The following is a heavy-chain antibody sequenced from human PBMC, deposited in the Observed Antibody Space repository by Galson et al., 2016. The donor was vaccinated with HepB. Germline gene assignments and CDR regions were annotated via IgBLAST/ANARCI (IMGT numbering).Heavy chain of an antibody. D-gene: IGHD3-10*01. V-gene: IGHV5-10-1*01. J-gene: IGHJ3*01. CDR2: IDPVDSET. CDR3: ATPALEMAGAELRGCPRNSDAFDV. Sequence: QSGAEVKKPGESLTISCKGSADTFSSFWITWVRQMPGKGLEWMGRIDPVDSETHYSPSFEGHVTFSADKSTNTVYLQWSSLRASDTATYYCATPALEMAGAELRGCPRNSDAFDVWGQGTMVIVSS. CDR1: ADTFSSFW.